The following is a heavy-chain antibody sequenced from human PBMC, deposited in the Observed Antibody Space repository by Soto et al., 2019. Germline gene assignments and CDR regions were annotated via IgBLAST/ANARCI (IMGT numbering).Heavy chain of an antibody. V-gene: IGHV4-39*01. CDR1: GGSISSSSYY. CDR2: IYYSGST. CDR3: ARKRYFDVLLPSYYYYYYMYV. D-gene: IGHD3-9*01. Sequence: SETLSLTCTVSGGSISSSSYYWGWIRQPPGKGLEWIGSIYYSGSTYSNPSLKSRVTISVDTSKNQFSLKLSSVTATDTDVSNCARKRYFDVLLPSYYYYYYMYVWGKGTTVTVSS. J-gene: IGHJ6*03.